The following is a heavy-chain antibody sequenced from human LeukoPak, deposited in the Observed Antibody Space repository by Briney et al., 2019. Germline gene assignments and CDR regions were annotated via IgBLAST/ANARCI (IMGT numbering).Heavy chain of an antibody. J-gene: IGHJ4*02. Sequence: PSETLSLTCTVSGGSISSYYWSWIRQPPGKGLEWIGYIYYSGSTNYNPSLKSRVTISVDTSKNQFSLKLSSVTAAYTAVYYCASVSSDSDYWGQGTLVTVSS. CDR3: ASVSSDSDY. CDR1: GGSISSYY. CDR2: IYYSGST. D-gene: IGHD6-19*01. V-gene: IGHV4-59*01.